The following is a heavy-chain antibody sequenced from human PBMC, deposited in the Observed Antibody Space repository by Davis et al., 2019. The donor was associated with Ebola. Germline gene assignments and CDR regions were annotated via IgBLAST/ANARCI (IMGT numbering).Heavy chain of an antibody. CDR1: GGSISSYY. J-gene: IGHJ6*02. Sequence: MPSETLSLTCTVSGGSISSYYWSWIRQPPGKGLEWIGYIYYSESTNYNPSLKSRVTISVDTSKNQFSLKLSSVTAADTAVYYCARDRTGTSLYYYYGMDVWGQGTTVTVSS. CDR3: ARDRTGTSLYYYYGMDV. CDR2: IYYSEST. V-gene: IGHV4-59*01. D-gene: IGHD1-1*01.